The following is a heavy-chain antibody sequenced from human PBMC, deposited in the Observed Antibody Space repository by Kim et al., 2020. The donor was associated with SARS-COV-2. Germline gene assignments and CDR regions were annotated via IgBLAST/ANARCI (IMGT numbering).Heavy chain of an antibody. CDR3: ARDFDDILTGYYNLGSYYFDY. V-gene: IGHV1-3*01. CDR2: INAGNGNT. D-gene: IGHD3-9*01. J-gene: IGHJ4*02. CDR1: GYTFTSYA. Sequence: ASVKVSCKASGYTFTSYAMHWVRQAPGQRLEWMGWINAGNGNTKYSQKFQGRVTITRDTSASTAYMELSSLRSEDTAVYYCARDFDDILTGYYNLGSYYFDYWGQGTLVTVSS.